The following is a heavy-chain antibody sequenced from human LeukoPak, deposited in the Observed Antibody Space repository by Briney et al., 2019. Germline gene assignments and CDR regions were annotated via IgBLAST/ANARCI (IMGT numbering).Heavy chain of an antibody. V-gene: IGHV4-39*01. CDR3: AGGWLLWFGELLSPGWFDP. Sequence: SETLSLTCTVSGGSISSSSYYWGWIRQPPGTGLEWIGSIYYSGSTYYNPSLKSRVTISVDTSKNQFSLKLSSVTAADTAVYYCAGGWLLWFGELLSPGWFDPWGQGTLVTVSS. CDR2: IYYSGST. CDR1: GGSISSSSYY. D-gene: IGHD3-10*01. J-gene: IGHJ5*02.